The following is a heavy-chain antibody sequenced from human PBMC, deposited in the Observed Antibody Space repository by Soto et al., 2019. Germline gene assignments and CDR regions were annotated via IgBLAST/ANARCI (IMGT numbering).Heavy chain of an antibody. J-gene: IGHJ4*02. D-gene: IGHD2-15*01. CDR2: IYSGGST. CDR1: GFTVSSNY. V-gene: IGHV3-53*01. CDR3: GFGRLLYY. Sequence: EVQLVESGGGMIQSGGSLRLSCAASGFTVSSNYMSWVRQAPGKVLEWVSVIYSGGSTYYADSVKGRFTISRDNSKNTLYLQMNSLRAEDTAVYYCGFGRLLYYWGQGTLVTVSS.